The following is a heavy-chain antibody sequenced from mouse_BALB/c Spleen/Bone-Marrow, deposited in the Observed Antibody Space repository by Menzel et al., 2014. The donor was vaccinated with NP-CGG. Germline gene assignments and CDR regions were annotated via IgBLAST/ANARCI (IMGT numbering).Heavy chain of an antibody. J-gene: IGHJ3*01. CDR1: GYTFTSYT. Sequence: VQRVESGAELARPGASVKMSCKASGYTFTSYTMHWVKQRPGQGLEWIGYINPSSGYTNYNQKFKDKATLTADKSSSTAYMQLSSLTSEDSAVYYCAGEVYGKPFAYWGQGTLVTVSA. CDR3: AGEVYGKPFAY. V-gene: IGHV1-4*01. CDR2: INPSSGYT. D-gene: IGHD2-1*01.